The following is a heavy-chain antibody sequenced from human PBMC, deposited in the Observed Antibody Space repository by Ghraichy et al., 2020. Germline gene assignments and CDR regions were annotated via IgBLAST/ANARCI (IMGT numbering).Heavy chain of an antibody. CDR3: ARESSLKGTFFDY. CDR1: GGSISSYY. V-gene: IGHV4-59*01. J-gene: IGHJ4*02. D-gene: IGHD2/OR15-2a*01. Sequence: SETLSLTCTVSGGSISSYYWSWIRQPPGKGLEWIGYIYYSGSTNYNPSLKSRVTISVDTSKNQFSLKLSSVTAADTAVYYCARESSLKGTFFDYWGQGTLVTVSS. CDR2: IYYSGST.